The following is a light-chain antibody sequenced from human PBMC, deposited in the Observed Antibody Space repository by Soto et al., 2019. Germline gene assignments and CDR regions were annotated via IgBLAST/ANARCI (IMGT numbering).Light chain of an antibody. Sequence: EILLTQSPGTLSLSPGERATLSCRASQRVSSGYLAWYQQKPGQAPRLLIFDASSRATGIPDRFSGSGSGTDFTLTINRLEPEDFAVYYCQQYGSLPFTFGQGTRLEIK. CDR2: DAS. V-gene: IGKV3-20*01. CDR3: QQYGSLPFT. J-gene: IGKJ5*01. CDR1: QRVSSGY.